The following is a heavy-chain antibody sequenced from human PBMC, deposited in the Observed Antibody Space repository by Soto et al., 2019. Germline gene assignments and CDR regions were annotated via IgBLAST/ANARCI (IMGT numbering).Heavy chain of an antibody. D-gene: IGHD6-13*01. Sequence: GGSLRLSCAASGFTFSSYSMNWVSQAPGKGLEWVSSISSSSSYIYYADSVKGRFTISRDNAKNSLYLQMNSLRAEDTAVYYCAREIAAAGTYWFDPWGQGTLVTVSS. CDR1: GFTFSSYS. V-gene: IGHV3-21*01. CDR3: AREIAAAGTYWFDP. J-gene: IGHJ5*02. CDR2: ISSSSSYI.